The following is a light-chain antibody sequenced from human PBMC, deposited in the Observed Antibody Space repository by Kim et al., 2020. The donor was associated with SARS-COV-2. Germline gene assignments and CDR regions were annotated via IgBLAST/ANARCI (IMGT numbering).Light chain of an antibody. CDR1: SGHSSYA. CDR3: QTWGTGIHVV. Sequence: QPVLTQSPSASASLGASVKLTCTLSSGHSSYAIAWHQQQPEKGPRYLMKINSDGSHSKGDGILDRFSGSSSGAERYLTISSLQSEDEADYYCQTWGTGIHVVFGGGTQLTVL. CDR2: INSDGSH. J-gene: IGLJ2*01. V-gene: IGLV4-69*01.